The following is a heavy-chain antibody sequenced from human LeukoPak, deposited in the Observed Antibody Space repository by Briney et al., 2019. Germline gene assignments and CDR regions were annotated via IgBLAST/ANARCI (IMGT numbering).Heavy chain of an antibody. CDR3: AGGISATGGG. CDR1: GFTFSSYS. V-gene: IGHV3-74*01. J-gene: IGHJ3*01. CDR2: INSDGSIT. Sequence: PGGSLRLSCAASGFTFSSYSVNWVRQVPGKGLVWVSRINSDGSITTYADSVKGRFTISRDNAKNTLYLQMNSLRVEDTAVYYCAGGISATGGGWGQGTMVTVSS. D-gene: IGHD6-13*01.